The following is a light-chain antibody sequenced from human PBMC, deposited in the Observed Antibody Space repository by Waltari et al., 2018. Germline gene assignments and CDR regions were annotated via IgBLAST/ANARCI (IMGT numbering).Light chain of an antibody. CDR2: DDR. J-gene: IGLJ2*01. V-gene: IGLV3-21*01. CDR1: NVGRKY. Sequence: YVLTPPPSVSVSPGKMTSITWGGDNVGRKYVHWYQKTPAPAPVLVIDDDRDRPSGVPERFSGSKSGNTATLTISGVEAGDEADYYCQVWDSSSDHGLFGGGTRLTVL. CDR3: QVWDSSSDHGL.